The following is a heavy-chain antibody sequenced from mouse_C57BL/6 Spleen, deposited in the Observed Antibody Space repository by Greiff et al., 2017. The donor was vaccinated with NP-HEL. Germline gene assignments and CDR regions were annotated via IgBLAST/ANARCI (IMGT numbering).Heavy chain of an antibody. J-gene: IGHJ2*01. Sequence: VKLMESGAELVKPGASVKISCKASGYAFSSYWMNWVKQRPGKGLEWIGQIYPGDGDTNYNGKFKGKATLNADKSSSTAYMQLSSLTSEDSAVYFCARSLYYYDSSYPYYFDSWGQGTTLTVSS. D-gene: IGHD1-1*01. CDR1: GYAFSSYW. CDR3: ARSLYYYDSSYPYYFDS. CDR2: IYPGDGDT. V-gene: IGHV1-80*01.